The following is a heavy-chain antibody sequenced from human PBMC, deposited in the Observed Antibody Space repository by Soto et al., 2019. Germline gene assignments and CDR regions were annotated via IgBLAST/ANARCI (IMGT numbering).Heavy chain of an antibody. CDR2: IYSGGRT. Sequence: GGSLRLSCAVSGFTVSSNYMSWVRQAPGKGLEWVSVIYSGGRTYYADSVKGRFSISRDNSKSTLYLQMNSLRAEDTAVYYCARGADYYDNSGYYPYFDYWGQGTLVTVSS. CDR1: GFTVSSNY. CDR3: ARGADYYDNSGYYPYFDY. V-gene: IGHV3-66*01. J-gene: IGHJ4*02. D-gene: IGHD3-22*01.